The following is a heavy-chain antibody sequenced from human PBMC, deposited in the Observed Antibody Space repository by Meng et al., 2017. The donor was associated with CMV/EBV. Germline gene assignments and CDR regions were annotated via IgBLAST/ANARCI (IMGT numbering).Heavy chain of an antibody. CDR3: ARESQALRFLEWLLCGMDV. J-gene: IGHJ6*02. CDR2: ISYDGSNK. V-gene: IGHV3-30*04. Sequence: GESLKISCAASGFTFSSYAMHWVRQAPGKGLEWVAVISYDGSNKYYADSVKGRFTISRDNSKNTLYLQMNSLRAEDTAVYYCARESQALRFLEWLLCGMDVWGQGTTVTVSS. CDR1: GFTFSSYA. D-gene: IGHD3-3*01.